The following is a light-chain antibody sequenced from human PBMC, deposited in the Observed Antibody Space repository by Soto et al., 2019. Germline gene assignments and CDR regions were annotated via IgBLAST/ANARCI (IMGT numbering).Light chain of an antibody. Sequence: EMVMTQSPGTLSVSPGERVTLSCRASQSVFSKLAWYQQKPGQAPRLLIYAASTRATGIPARFSGSGSGTEFTLTISSLQSEEVAVYYCQQYTISPPITVGQVTRRAIK. CDR1: QSVFSK. CDR3: QQYTISPPIT. J-gene: IGKJ5*01. V-gene: IGKV3-15*01. CDR2: AAS.